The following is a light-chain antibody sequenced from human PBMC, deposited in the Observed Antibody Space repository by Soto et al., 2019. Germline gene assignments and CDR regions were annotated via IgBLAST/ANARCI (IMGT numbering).Light chain of an antibody. CDR2: EVS. CDR1: SSDVGGYNY. Sequence: QSALTQPASVSGSPGQSITISCTGTSSDVGGYNYVSWYQQHPGKAPKLMIYEVSNRPSGGSNRFSGSKSGNTASLTISGLQAEDEADYCCSSYTSSSTLYVFGTGTKLTVL. J-gene: IGLJ1*01. V-gene: IGLV2-14*01. CDR3: SSYTSSSTLYV.